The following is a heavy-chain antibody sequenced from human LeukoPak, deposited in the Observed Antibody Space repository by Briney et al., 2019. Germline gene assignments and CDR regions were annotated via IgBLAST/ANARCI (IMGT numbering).Heavy chain of an antibody. CDR1: GFTFSGYS. J-gene: IGHJ4*02. D-gene: IGHD1-1*01. CDR3: ARDSIQLWPNAIDF. V-gene: IGHV3-48*01. Sequence: HAGGSLRLSCATSGFTFSGYSMNWVRQAPGKGLEWISYISSSSINIHYGDSVKGRFTISRDNAENSLYLQMNSLRAEDTAVYYCARDSIQLWPNAIDFWGQGTLVTVSS. CDR2: ISSSSINI.